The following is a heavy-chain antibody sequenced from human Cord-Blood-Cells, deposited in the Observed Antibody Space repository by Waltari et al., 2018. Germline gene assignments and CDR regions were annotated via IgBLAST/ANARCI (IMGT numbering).Heavy chain of an antibody. V-gene: IGHV4-34*01. CDR2: INHIGST. CDR3: ARGLWQWLAIDY. J-gene: IGHJ4*02. CDR1: GGSFSGYY. Sequence: QVQLQQWGAGLLKPSETLSLTCAVYGGSFSGYYWSWIRQPPGKGLEWIGEINHIGSTNYNPSLKSRVTISVDTSKNQFSLKLSSVTAADTAVYYCARGLWQWLAIDYWGQGTLVTVSS. D-gene: IGHD6-19*01.